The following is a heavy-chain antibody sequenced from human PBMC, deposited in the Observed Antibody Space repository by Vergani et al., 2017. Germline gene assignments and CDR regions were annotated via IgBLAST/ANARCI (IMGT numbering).Heavy chain of an antibody. CDR2: ISSSSSYI. J-gene: IGHJ6*02. CDR3: GGEGGRQWLVEVYYYGMDV. V-gene: IGHV3-21*01. CDR1: GFTFSSYA. D-gene: IGHD6-19*01. Sequence: EVQLLESGGGLVQPGGSLRLSCAASGFTFSSYAMSWVRQAPGKGLEWVSSISSSSSYIYYADSVKGRFTISGDNAKNSLYLQMNSLRDEDTAVCYWGGEGGRQWLVEVYYYGMDVWGQGTTVTVSS.